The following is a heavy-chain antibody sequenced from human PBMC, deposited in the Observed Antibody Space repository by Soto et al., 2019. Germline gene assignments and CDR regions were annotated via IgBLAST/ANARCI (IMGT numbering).Heavy chain of an antibody. Sequence: QVQLQESGPGLVKPSETLSLTCDVSGGSVTSGSYYWTWIRQPPGKGLEWIGYIYSRAGTAYNPALQSRVTISLDTSKKQFSLNPNSVTAADTAVYYCARDEYGYNDWGQGTLVTVSS. CDR1: GGSVTSGSYY. V-gene: IGHV4-61*01. CDR2: IYSRAGT. D-gene: IGHD5-12*01. J-gene: IGHJ4*02. CDR3: ARDEYGYND.